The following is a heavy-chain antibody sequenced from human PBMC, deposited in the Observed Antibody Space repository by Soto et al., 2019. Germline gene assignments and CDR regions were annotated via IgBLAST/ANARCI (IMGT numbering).Heavy chain of an antibody. D-gene: IGHD3-10*01. CDR2: ISSSSSYI. CDR3: ARSPYYYAGMDV. CDR1: GFTFSSYS. J-gene: IGHJ6*02. V-gene: IGHV3-21*01. Sequence: GGSLRLSCAASGFTFSSYSMNWVRQAPGKGLGWVSSISSSSSYIYYADSVKGRFTISRDNAENSLYLQMNSLRAEDTAVYYCARSPYYYAGMDVWGQGTTVTVSS.